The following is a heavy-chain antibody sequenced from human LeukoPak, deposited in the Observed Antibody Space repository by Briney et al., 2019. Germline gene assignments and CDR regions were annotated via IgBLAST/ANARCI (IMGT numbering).Heavy chain of an antibody. D-gene: IGHD6-13*01. CDR3: ARWAIAAAGSGIDY. V-gene: IGHV1-8*01. CDR1: GYTFTSYD. Sequence: GASVKVSCKTSGYTFTSYDFNWVRQATGQGLEWMGWMNPNSGNTGYAQKFQGRVTMTRNTSISTAYMELSSLRSEDTAVYYCARWAIAAAGSGIDYWGQGTLVTVSS. J-gene: IGHJ4*02. CDR2: MNPNSGNT.